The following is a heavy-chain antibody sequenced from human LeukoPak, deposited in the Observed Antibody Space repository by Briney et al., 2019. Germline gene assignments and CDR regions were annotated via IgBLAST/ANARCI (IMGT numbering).Heavy chain of an antibody. V-gene: IGHV3-30-3*01. D-gene: IGHD2-2*01. CDR2: ISYDGSNK. CDR1: GFTFSSYA. CDR3: ARDSCSSTSCLFNWFDP. Sequence: PGGSLRLSCAASGFTFSSYARHWVRQAPGKGLDWVAVISYDGSNKYYADSGKGRFTISRDNSKNTLYLQMNSLRAEDTAVYYCARDSCSSTSCLFNWFDPWGQGTLVTVSS. J-gene: IGHJ5*02.